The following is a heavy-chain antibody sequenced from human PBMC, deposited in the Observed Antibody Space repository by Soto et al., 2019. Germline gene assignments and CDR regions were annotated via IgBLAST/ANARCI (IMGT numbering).Heavy chain of an antibody. CDR1: GGTFSSYA. V-gene: IGHV1-69*13. CDR2: IIPIFGTA. CDR3: ARETGYSSGWYFSDY. Sequence: SVKVSCTASGGTFSSYAISWVRQAPGQGLEWMGGIIPIFGTANYAQKFQGRVTITADESTSTAYMELSSLRSEDTAVYYCARETGYSSGWYFSDYWGQGTLVTVSS. J-gene: IGHJ4*02. D-gene: IGHD6-19*01.